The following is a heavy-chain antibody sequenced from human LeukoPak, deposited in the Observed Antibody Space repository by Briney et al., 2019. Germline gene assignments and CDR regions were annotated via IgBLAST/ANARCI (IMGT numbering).Heavy chain of an antibody. V-gene: IGHV1-2*02. CDR3: ARGGRVRYCSSTSCLGRYFDL. Sequence: ASVTVSCKASGYTFTGYYMHWVRQAPGQGLEGMGWINPNSGGTNYAQKFQGRVTMTRDTSISTAYMELSGLRSDDTDVYYCARGGRVRYCSSTSCLGRYFDLWGRGTLVTVSS. J-gene: IGHJ2*01. CDR1: GYTFTGYY. CDR2: INPNSGGT. D-gene: IGHD2-2*01.